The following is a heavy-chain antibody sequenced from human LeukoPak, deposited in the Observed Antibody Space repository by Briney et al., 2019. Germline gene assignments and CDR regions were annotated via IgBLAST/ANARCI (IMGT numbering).Heavy chain of an antibody. CDR2: IRKDGGET. J-gene: IGHJ4*02. CDR3: ARHTSGQPFDY. Sequence: GGSLRLSCAASGFPFSNYLMNWVRQAPGNALEWVAYIRKDGGETYYVDSVKGRFTISRDNAKNSLYLQMNSLRAEDTAVYYCARHTSGQPFDYWGQGTLVTVSS. CDR1: GFPFSNYL. V-gene: IGHV3-7*03. D-gene: IGHD6-19*01.